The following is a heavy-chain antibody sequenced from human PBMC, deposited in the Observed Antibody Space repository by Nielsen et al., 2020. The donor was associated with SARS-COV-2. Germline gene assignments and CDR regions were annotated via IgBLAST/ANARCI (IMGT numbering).Heavy chain of an antibody. CDR3: ARDCGSSGCCDY. D-gene: IGHD6-19*01. CDR1: GFTFSSYA. Sequence: GGSLRLSCAASGFTFSSYAMHWVRQAPGKGLEWVAVISYDGSNKYYADSVKGRFTISRDNSKNTLYLQMNSLRAEDTAVYYCARDCGSSGCCDYWGQGTLVTVSS. CDR2: ISYDGSNK. V-gene: IGHV3-30*04. J-gene: IGHJ4*02.